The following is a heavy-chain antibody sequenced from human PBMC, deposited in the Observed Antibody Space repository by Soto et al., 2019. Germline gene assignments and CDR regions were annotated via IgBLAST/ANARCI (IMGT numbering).Heavy chain of an antibody. CDR2: INPSGGST. CDR3: ARALCGGDCYSYHFDY. V-gene: IGHV1-46*01. CDR1: GYTFTSYY. Sequence: GASVKVSCKASGYTFTSYYMHWVRQAPGQGLEWMGIINPSGGSTSYAQKFQGRVTMTRDTSTSTVYMELSSLRSEDTAVYYCARALCGGDCYSYHFDYWGQGTLVTVSS. J-gene: IGHJ4*02. D-gene: IGHD2-21*02.